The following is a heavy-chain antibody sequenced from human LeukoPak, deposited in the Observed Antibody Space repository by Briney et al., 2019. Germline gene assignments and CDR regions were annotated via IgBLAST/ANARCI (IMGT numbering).Heavy chain of an antibody. CDR2: IYYSGST. Sequence: PSETLSLTCTASGGSISSYYWSWIRQPPGKGLEWIGYIYYSGSTNYNPSLKSRVTISVDTSKNQFSLKLSSVTAADTAVYYCARGPYGGNRGGAFDIWGQGTMVTVSS. V-gene: IGHV4-59*01. CDR1: GGSISSYY. J-gene: IGHJ3*02. D-gene: IGHD4-23*01. CDR3: ARGPYGGNRGGAFDI.